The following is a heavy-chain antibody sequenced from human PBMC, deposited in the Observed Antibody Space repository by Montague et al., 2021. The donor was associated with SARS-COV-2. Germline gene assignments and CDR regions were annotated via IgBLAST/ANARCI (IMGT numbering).Heavy chain of an antibody. CDR1: GGSISSSSYY. V-gene: IGHV4-39*01. J-gene: IGHJ1*01. CDR3: TRLSLGWNTD. CDR2: IYYSGST. D-gene: IGHD1-1*01. Sequence: SETLSLTCTVSGGSISSSSYYWGWIRQPPGKGLEWIGSIYYSGSTYYNPSLKSRVTISVDTSKNQLSLKLSSVTAADTAVYFCTRLSLGWNTDWGQGTLVTVSS.